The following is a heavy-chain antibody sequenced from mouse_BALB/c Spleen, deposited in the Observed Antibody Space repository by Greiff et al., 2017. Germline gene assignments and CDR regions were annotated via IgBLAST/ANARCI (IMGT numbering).Heavy chain of an antibody. Sequence: EVQGVESGGGLVQPGGSLKLSCAASGFTFSSYGMSWVRQTPDKRLELVATINSNGGSTYYPDSVKGRFTISRDNAKNTLYLQMSSLKSEDTAMYYCARDVYYGSSHYFDYWGQGTTLTVSA. CDR3: ARDVYYGSSHYFDY. D-gene: IGHD1-1*01. V-gene: IGHV5-6-3*01. J-gene: IGHJ2*01. CDR1: GFTFSSYG. CDR2: INSNGGST.